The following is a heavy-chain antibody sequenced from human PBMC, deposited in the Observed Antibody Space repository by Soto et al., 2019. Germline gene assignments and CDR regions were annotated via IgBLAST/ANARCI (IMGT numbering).Heavy chain of an antibody. CDR2: IIPIFGTA. Sequence: ASVKVSCKASGGTFSSYAISWVRQAPGQGLEWMGGIIPIFGTANYAQKFQGRVTITADESTSTAYMELSSLRSEDTAVYYCASGAQHDYGGSPLYYYYYGMDVWGQGTTVTVSS. J-gene: IGHJ6*02. CDR3: ASGAQHDYGGSPLYYYYYGMDV. V-gene: IGHV1-69*13. D-gene: IGHD4-17*01. CDR1: GGTFSSYA.